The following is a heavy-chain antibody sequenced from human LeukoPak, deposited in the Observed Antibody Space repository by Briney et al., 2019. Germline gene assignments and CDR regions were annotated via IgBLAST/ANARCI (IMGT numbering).Heavy chain of an antibody. Sequence: PGGSLRLSCAASGFTFSSYAMSWVRQAPGKGLEWVSAISGSGGSTYYADFVKGRFTISRDNSKNTLYLQMNSLRAEDTAVYYCAKDSDELEHFDYWGQGTLVTVSS. CDR1: GFTFSSYA. CDR3: AKDSDELEHFDY. V-gene: IGHV3-23*01. J-gene: IGHJ4*02. CDR2: ISGSGGST. D-gene: IGHD1-1*01.